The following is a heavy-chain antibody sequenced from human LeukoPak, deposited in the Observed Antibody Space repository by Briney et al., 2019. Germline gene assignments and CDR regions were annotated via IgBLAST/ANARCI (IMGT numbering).Heavy chain of an antibody. J-gene: IGHJ5*02. D-gene: IGHD6-13*01. V-gene: IGHV4-34*01. CDR2: INHSGST. CDR3: ARAGSSWYILRFDP. CDR1: GGSFSGYY. Sequence: PSETLSLTCAVYGGSFSGYYWSWIRQPPGKGLEWVGEINHSGSTNYNPSLKSRVTISVDTSKNQFSLKLSSVTAADTAVYYCARAGSSWYILRFDPWGQGTLVTVSS.